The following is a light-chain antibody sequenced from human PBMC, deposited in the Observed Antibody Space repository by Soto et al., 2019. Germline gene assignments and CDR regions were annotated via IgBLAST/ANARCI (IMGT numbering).Light chain of an antibody. CDR2: AAS. Sequence: DIQMTQSPSSLSASVGDRVTITCRASQSISSYLNWYQQKPGKAPKLLIYAASSLQSGVPSRFSRSGSGTDFTLTISSLQPEEFATYYCQQSFSKFLYTFGQGTKLEIK. V-gene: IGKV1-39*01. J-gene: IGKJ2*01. CDR3: QQSFSKFLYT. CDR1: QSISSY.